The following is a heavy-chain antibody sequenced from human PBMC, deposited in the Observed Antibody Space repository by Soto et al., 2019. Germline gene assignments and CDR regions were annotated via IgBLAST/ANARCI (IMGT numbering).Heavy chain of an antibody. Sequence: GGSLRLSCAASGFTFSSYWMIWVRQAPGKGLEWVANIKQDGSEKYYVDSVKGRFTISRDNAKNSLYLQMNSLRAEDTAVYYCARDGRVATTYGLDAFDIWGQGTMVTVSS. CDR1: GFTFSSYW. CDR3: ARDGRVATTYGLDAFDI. V-gene: IGHV3-7*01. D-gene: IGHD5-12*01. J-gene: IGHJ3*02. CDR2: IKQDGSEK.